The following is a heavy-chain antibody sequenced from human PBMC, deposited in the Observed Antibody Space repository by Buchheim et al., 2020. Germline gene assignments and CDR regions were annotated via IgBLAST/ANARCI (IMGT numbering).Heavy chain of an antibody. V-gene: IGHV1-3*04. Sequence: QVQVVQSGAEVKKPGASVKVSCKASGYTFTTYDLHWVCQAPGQRLEYLGWINTGNGNPEFSQKFRGRVTITRDTSASTAYMELNNLRSEDTGVYYCAISRGWWALDYWGQGTL. J-gene: IGHJ4*02. CDR3: AISRGWWALDY. CDR2: INTGNGNP. CDR1: GYTFTTYD. D-gene: IGHD6-19*01.